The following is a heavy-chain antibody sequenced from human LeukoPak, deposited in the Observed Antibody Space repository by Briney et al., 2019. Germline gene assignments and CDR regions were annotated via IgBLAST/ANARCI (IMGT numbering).Heavy chain of an antibody. D-gene: IGHD3-22*01. Sequence: PGRSLRLPCAASGFTFSTYGMNWVRQAPGKGLEWVSVIYSGGSTYYADSVKGRFTISRDNSKNTLYLQMNSLRAEDTAVYYCARDLGYYFAFDIWGQGTMVTVPS. J-gene: IGHJ3*02. V-gene: IGHV3-53*01. CDR2: IYSGGST. CDR1: GFTFSTYG. CDR3: ARDLGYYFAFDI.